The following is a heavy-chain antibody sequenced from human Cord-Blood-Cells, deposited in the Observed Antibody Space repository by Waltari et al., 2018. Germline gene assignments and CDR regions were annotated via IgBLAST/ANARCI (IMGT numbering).Heavy chain of an antibody. CDR1: GGSISSSSYY. V-gene: IGHV4-39*01. J-gene: IGHJ4*02. CDR2: IYYSGST. CDR3: ARPRYSSSWYVDY. D-gene: IGHD6-13*01. Sequence: CTVSGGSISSSSYYWGWIRQPPGKGLEWIGSIYYSGSTYYNPSLKSRVTISVDTSKNQFSLKLSSVTAADTAVYYCARPRYSSSWYVDYWGQGTLVTVSS.